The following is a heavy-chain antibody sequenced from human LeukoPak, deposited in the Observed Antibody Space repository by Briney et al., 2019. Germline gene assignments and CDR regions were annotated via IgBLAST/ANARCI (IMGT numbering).Heavy chain of an antibody. D-gene: IGHD3-3*01. V-gene: IGHV3-23*01. CDR3: AKDRLSYYDFWSGYPYYFDY. CDR1: GFTFSSYA. CDR2: ISGSGGST. J-gene: IGHJ4*02. Sequence: GGSLRLSCAASGFTFSSYAMSWVRQAPGKGLEWVSAISGSGGSTYYADSVKGRFTISRENSKNTLYLQMNSLRAEDTAVYYCAKDRLSYYDFWSGYPYYFDYWGQGTLVTVSS.